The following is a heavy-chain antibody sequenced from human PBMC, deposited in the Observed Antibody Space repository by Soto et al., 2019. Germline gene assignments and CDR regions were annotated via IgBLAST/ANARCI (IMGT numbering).Heavy chain of an antibody. CDR2: IYWDDDK. V-gene: IGHV2-5*02. D-gene: IGHD6-19*01. J-gene: IGHJ4*02. CDR1: GFSLSSPAVG. CDR3: AHGSGWLSDY. Sequence: QITLKESGPTLVKPTQTLTLTCTFSGFSLSSPAVGVNWIRQPPGKALEWLALIYWDDDKQYSPSLSSRLTITNDTSKNQVVITMTNVDPADTATYSCAHGSGWLSDYWGQGTLVTVSS.